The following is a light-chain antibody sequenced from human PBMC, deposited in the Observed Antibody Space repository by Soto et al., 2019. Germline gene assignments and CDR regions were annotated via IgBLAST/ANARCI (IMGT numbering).Light chain of an antibody. J-gene: IGKJ1*01. Sequence: MQMTQSPSTLSALIGEIGGISVRASQSLDNCLAWYQQKPGKAPKLLIYDVSSLESGVPSRFSGSGSETEFTLTISRLLPDDFATYYCQQYNRYWTFGKGTKLDIK. V-gene: IGKV1-5*01. CDR2: DVS. CDR3: QQYNRYWT. CDR1: QSLDNC.